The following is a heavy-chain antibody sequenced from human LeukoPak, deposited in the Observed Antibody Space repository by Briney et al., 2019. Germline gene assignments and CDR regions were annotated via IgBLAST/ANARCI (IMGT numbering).Heavy chain of an antibody. J-gene: IGHJ6*02. V-gene: IGHV1-3*01. CDR2: INAGNGNT. CDR3: ARDGYCSSTSCYFDYYYGMDV. CDR1: GYTFTSYA. D-gene: IGHD2-2*01. Sequence: ASVKVSCKASGYTFTSYAMHWVRQAPGQRLEWMGWINAGNGNTKYSQKFQGRVTITRDTSASTAYMELSSLRSEDTAVYYCARDGYCSSTSCYFDYYYGMDVWGQGTTVTVSS.